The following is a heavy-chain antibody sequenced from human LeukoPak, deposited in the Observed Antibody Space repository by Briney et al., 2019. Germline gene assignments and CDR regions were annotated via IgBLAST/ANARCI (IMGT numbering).Heavy chain of an antibody. J-gene: IGHJ5*02. CDR2: LSAGGGST. V-gene: IGHV3-23*01. Sequence: GGSLRLSCAASGFTLSSYALSWVRQAPGKGLDWGSALSAGGGSTYYADSVKGRFTISRDNSKNTLYLQMNSLRAEDTAVYYCARDEYGDYGCDRWGQGTLVTVSS. CDR3: ARDEYGDYGCDR. CDR1: GFTLSSYA. D-gene: IGHD4-17*01.